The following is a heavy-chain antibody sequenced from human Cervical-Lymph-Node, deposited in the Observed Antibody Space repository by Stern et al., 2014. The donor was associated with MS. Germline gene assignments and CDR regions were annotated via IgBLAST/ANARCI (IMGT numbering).Heavy chain of an antibody. CDR2: VYPGDSDT. Sequence: EVQLVESEAEMKKPGESLKISCKASGYSFTSYWIAWVRQMPGKGLEWMGIVYPGDSDTRYNWAFQGQITISADKSTNTAYLQWNSLQASDSGIYYCARQSSTGWSAFDPWGQGTPVTVSS. D-gene: IGHD6-19*01. V-gene: IGHV5-51*01. J-gene: IGHJ5*02. CDR1: GYSFTSYW. CDR3: ARQSSTGWSAFDP.